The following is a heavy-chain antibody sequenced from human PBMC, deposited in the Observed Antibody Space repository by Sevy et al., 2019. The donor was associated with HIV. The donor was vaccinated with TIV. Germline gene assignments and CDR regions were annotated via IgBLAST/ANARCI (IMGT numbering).Heavy chain of an antibody. CDR2: ISSSGVST. V-gene: IGHV3-23*01. D-gene: IGHD3-10*01. CDR3: ARDISPSNYYGSGSYVY. Sequence: GGSLRLSCAASGFTFSSYAMHWVRQAPGKGLEWVSTISSSGVSTYYADSVKGRFTISRDNSKNTLHLQMNSLRAEDTAVYYCARDISPSNYYGSGSYVYWGQGTQVTVSS. CDR1: GFTFSSYA. J-gene: IGHJ4*02.